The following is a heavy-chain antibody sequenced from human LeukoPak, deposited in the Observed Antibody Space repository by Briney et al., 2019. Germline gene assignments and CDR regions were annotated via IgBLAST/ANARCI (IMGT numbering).Heavy chain of an antibody. CDR3: ASPATVTAPNDY. V-gene: IGHV3-48*03. CDR1: GFPFSSYE. CDR2: ISSSGSTI. J-gene: IGHJ4*02. Sequence: GGSLRLSCAASGFPFSSYEMNWVPQAPGKGLEWVLYISSSGSTILYADSVKGRFTISRDNAMNSLYLQMNSLRAEDTAVYYCASPATVTAPNDYWGQGTLVTVSS. D-gene: IGHD4-17*01.